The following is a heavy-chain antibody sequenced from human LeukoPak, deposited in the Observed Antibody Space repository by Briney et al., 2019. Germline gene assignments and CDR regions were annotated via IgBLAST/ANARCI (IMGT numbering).Heavy chain of an antibody. CDR1: GGSISSYY. CDR2: IYYSGST. V-gene: IGHV4-59*01. Sequence: SETLSLTRTVSGGSISSYYWSWIRQPPGKGLEWIGYIYYSGSTNYNPSLKSRVTISVDTSKNQFSLKLRSVTAADTAVYYCTSGGMVSGDYWGHGTLVTVSS. J-gene: IGHJ4*01. D-gene: IGHD2-8*01. CDR3: TSGGMVSGDY.